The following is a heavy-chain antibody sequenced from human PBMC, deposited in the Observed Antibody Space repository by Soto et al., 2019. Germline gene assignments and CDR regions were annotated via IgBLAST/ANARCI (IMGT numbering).Heavy chain of an antibody. Sequence: PGGSLRLSCAASGFSFSSYAMSCVRQAPPQGLEWVSSISTRGGRTYYADSVKGRFSISRDNSANAVYLDMDNLRAEDTGIYYCAKEFYYDASGQYSDLYFDSWGQGALVTVSS. CDR1: GFSFSSYA. CDR3: AKEFYYDASGQYSDLYFDS. V-gene: IGHV3-23*01. D-gene: IGHD3-22*01. CDR2: ISTRGGRT. J-gene: IGHJ4*02.